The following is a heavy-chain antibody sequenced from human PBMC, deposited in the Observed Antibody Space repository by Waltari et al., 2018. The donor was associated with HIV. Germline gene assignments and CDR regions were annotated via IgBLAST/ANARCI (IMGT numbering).Heavy chain of an antibody. CDR3: ALIVVVPAATLDWFDP. J-gene: IGHJ5*02. Sequence: QLQLQESGPGLVKPSETLSLTCTVSGCFISSSRYYWGWIRQPPGKGLEWIGSSYSHGNPYFRPSLKSRVTISVHTSKSQFSLKLSSVTAADAAVYSCALIVVVPAATLDWFDPWRQGTLVTVSS. V-gene: IGHV4-39*01. CDR1: GCFISSSRYY. CDR2: SYSHGNP. D-gene: IGHD2-2*01.